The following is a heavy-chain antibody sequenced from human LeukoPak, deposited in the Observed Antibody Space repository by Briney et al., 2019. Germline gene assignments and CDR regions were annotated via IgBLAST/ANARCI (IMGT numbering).Heavy chain of an antibody. CDR1: GFTFSDYF. J-gene: IGHJ4*02. D-gene: IGHD6-19*01. CDR3: ARGYSSG. CDR2: ISSTGNTI. Sequence: GGSLRLSCAASGFTFSDYFMNWIRQPPGKGLEWVSYISSTGNTIYYADSVKGRFTISRDNAKNSLYLQMNSLRAEDTAVYYCARGYSSGWGQGTLVTVSS. V-gene: IGHV3-11*04.